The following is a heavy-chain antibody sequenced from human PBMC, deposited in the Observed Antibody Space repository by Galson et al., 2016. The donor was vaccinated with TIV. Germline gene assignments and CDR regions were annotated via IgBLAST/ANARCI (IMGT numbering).Heavy chain of an antibody. Sequence: LRLSCAASGFTFTNYWMHWVRQAPGKGLEWVANINHDGSQKYYVDSVKGRFTISRDNAKNSLYLQMSGLRPEDTAFYYCARAVGALAALWGQGTQVTVSS. J-gene: IGHJ4*02. CDR2: INHDGSQK. CDR1: GFTFTNYW. D-gene: IGHD6-13*01. CDR3: ARAVGALAAL. V-gene: IGHV3-7*03.